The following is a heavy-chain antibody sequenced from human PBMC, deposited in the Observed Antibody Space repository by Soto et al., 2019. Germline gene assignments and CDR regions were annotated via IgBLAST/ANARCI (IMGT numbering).Heavy chain of an antibody. J-gene: IGHJ4*02. CDR2: ILADYNT. CDR1: GFTFSDYT. Sequence: EVQLLESGGGLVQPGGSLTLSCAASGFTFSDYTMSWVRQAPGKVLECISVILADYNTYYTGSVRGRFTISRDKSKNTLYLEMNSLRAEDTAVYYCARRTNGYFGYWGQGALVTVSS. V-gene: IGHV3-23*03. D-gene: IGHD2-8*01. CDR3: ARRTNGYFGY.